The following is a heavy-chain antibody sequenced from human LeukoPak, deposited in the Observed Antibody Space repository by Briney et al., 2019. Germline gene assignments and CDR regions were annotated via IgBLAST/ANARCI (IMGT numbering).Heavy chain of an antibody. CDR2: FDPEDGET. D-gene: IGHD3-10*01. J-gene: IGHJ2*01. V-gene: IGHV1-24*01. CDR3: ATTYLRYYYGSGSYFDL. Sequence: ASVKVSCKVSGYTLTELSMRWVRQAPGKGLEWMGGFDPEDGETIYAQTFHGRVTMTEDTSTDTAYMELSSLRSEDTAVYYCATTYLRYYYGSGSYFDLWGRGTLVTVSS. CDR1: GYTLTELS.